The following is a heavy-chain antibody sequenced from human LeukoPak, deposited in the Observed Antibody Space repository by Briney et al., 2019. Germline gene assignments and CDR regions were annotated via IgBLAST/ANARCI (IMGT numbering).Heavy chain of an antibody. CDR1: GGSISSSSYY. V-gene: IGHV4-39*01. Sequence: SETLSLTCTVSGGSISSSSYYWGWIRQPPGKGLEWIGSIYYSGSTYYNPSLKSRVNISVDTSKNQFSLKLSSVTAADTAVYYCARVGAPLGDPLDYWGQGTLVTVSS. J-gene: IGHJ4*02. CDR3: ARVGAPLGDPLDY. D-gene: IGHD3-10*01. CDR2: IYYSGST.